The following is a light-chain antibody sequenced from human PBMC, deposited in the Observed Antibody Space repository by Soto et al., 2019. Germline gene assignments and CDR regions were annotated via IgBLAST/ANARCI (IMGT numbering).Light chain of an antibody. J-gene: IGKJ3*01. V-gene: IGKV3-20*01. CDR2: AAS. CDR1: QSINNRY. CDR3: QQFGSSPGFT. Sequence: EIVLTQSPGTLSLSPGERATLSCRASQSINNRYLAWYQQKPGQAPRLLIYAASSRATGIPDRFSGSGSGTDFTLTISRVEPEDFAVYYCQQFGSSPGFTFGPGTKVDIK.